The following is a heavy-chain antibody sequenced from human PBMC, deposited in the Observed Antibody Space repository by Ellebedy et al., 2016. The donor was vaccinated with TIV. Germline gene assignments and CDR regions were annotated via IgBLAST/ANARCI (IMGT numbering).Heavy chain of an antibody. CDR3: ARSVEMADYYYYGMDV. V-gene: IGHV1-58*01. CDR1: GFTFTSSA. Sequence: SVKVSXXASGFTFTSSAVQWVRQARGQRLEWIGWIVVGSGNTNYAQKFQERVTITRDMSTSTAYMELSSLRSEDTAVYYCARSVEMADYYYYGMDVWGQGTTVTVSS. CDR2: IVVGSGNT. D-gene: IGHD5-24*01. J-gene: IGHJ6*02.